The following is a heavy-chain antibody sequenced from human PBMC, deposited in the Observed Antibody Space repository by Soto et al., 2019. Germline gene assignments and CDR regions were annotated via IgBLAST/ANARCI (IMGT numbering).Heavy chain of an antibody. D-gene: IGHD7-27*01. CDR2: ISGSSKTI. V-gene: IGHV3-48*02. CDR3: ARDKNWAFDY. J-gene: IGHJ4*02. Sequence: GSLRLSCVASGLTFSGDSINWVRQAPGKGLEWVSYISGSSKTIHYADSVKGRFTISRDNAKYSVYLQMNSLRDEDMAVYYCARDKNWAFDYWGQGALVTVSS. CDR1: GLTFSGDS.